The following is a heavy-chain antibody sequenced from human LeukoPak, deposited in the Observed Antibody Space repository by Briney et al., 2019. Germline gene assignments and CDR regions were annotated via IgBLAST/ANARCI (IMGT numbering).Heavy chain of an antibody. CDR3: AIERSRLAGDACDI. CDR2: ISAYNGNT. V-gene: IGHV1-18*01. D-gene: IGHD6-19*01. J-gene: IGHJ3*02. Sequence: ASVKVSCKASGYTFPSYGIRWVRQAPGQGLEWRGWISAYNGNTNYAQKIQGRVAMTSDTSRRTAYMELRSLRSEDTARLCSAIERSRLAGDACDIGGQGTMVTVSS. CDR1: GYTFPSYG.